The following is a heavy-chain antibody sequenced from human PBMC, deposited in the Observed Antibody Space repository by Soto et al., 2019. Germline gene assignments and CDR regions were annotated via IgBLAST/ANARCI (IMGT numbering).Heavy chain of an antibody. D-gene: IGHD1-1*01. CDR1: AFXLTCHL. V-gene: IGHV5-10-1*01. CDR2: IDPMDSQT. Sequence: EXLKISCKSSAFXLTCHLLIWMGHMPGKGLELMGRIDPMDSQTRYKPSFEVHVVISFDKSIDISYLQWIALEASDTALYCCARHDTTGGWFDELALWGQGTLGTVS. J-gene: IGHJ4*02. CDR3: ARHDTTGGWFDELAL.